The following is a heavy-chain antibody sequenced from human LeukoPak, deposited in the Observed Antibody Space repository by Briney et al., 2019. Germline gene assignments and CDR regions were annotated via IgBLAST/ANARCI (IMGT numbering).Heavy chain of an antibody. CDR3: ARDGSSGWSTY. J-gene: IGHJ4*02. CDR1: GGTFSSYA. CDR2: IIPIFGTA. V-gene: IGHV1-69*05. Sequence: VASVKVSCKASGGTFSSYAISWVRQAPGQGLEWMGRIIPIFGTANYAQKFQGRVTITTDESTSTAYMELSSLRSEDTAVYYCARDGSSGWSTYWGQGTLVTVSS. D-gene: IGHD6-19*01.